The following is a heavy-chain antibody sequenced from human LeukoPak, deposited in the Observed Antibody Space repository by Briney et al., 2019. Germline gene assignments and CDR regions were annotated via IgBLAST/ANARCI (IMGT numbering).Heavy chain of an antibody. CDR3: TGHRYDSGWDLGARDYYYYGMDV. Sequence: ASVEVSCKVSGYTLSQFVMHWVRQAPGKGLEWMGGFDLEDGQTTYAQRFQGRVSMTEDTSTDTAYMELSILSSDDTAVYYCTGHRYDSGWDLGARDYYYYGMDVWGQGTTVTVSS. CDR1: GYTLSQFV. D-gene: IGHD3-22*01. V-gene: IGHV1-24*01. J-gene: IGHJ6*02. CDR2: FDLEDGQT.